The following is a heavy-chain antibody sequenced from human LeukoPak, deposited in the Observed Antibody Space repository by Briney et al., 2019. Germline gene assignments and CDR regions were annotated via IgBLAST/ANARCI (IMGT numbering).Heavy chain of an antibody. CDR2: ISGNGGST. Sequence: GGSVSVSCIASGLTYSNYAMSGVRQARGKGVEGVSAISGNGGSTYYEDAVRVRFTISRDNSIYTLYLQMTSLRAEDTAVYCCAKYFCYGSPDYHSYVMDVWGQGTTVTVS. J-gene: IGHJ6*02. D-gene: IGHD3-10*01. CDR3: AKYFCYGSPDYHSYVMDV. V-gene: IGHV3-23*01. CDR1: GLTYSNYA.